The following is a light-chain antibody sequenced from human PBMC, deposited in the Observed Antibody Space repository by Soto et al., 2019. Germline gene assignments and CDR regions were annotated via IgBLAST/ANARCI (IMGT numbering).Light chain of an antibody. Sequence: QSVLTQSPSASASLGASVKLTCTLSSGHSSYAIAWHQQQPEKGPRYLMKLDSDGSHTKGDAIPDRFSGSSSGAERYLTISSLQSEXXADYYCQTWGTGIHVVFGGGTKVTV. CDR3: QTWGTGIHVV. CDR2: LDSDGSH. J-gene: IGLJ2*01. V-gene: IGLV4-69*01. CDR1: SGHSSYA.